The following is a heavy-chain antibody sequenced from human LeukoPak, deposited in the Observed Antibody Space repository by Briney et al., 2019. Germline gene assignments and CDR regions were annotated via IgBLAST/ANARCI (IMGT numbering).Heavy chain of an antibody. CDR2: ISYSGST. CDR1: GGSISSSSYY. Sequence: SETLSLTCTVSGGSISSSSYYWGWIRQPPGKGLEWIGYISYSGSTNYNPSLKSRVTISVDTSKNQFSLKLTSVTAADTAVYYCARHSICFDPWGQGTLVTVSS. D-gene: IGHD2-21*01. J-gene: IGHJ5*02. CDR3: ARHSICFDP. V-gene: IGHV4-61*05.